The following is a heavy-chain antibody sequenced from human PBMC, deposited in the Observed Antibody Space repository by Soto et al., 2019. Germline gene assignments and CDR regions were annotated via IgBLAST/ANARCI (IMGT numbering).Heavy chain of an antibody. J-gene: IGHJ3*02. CDR2: INPSGGST. Sequence: VKVSCKASGYTFTSYYMHWVRQAPGQGLEWMGIINPSGGSTSYAQKFQGRVTMTRDTSTSTVYMELSSLRSEDTAVYYCARVRGYSSSPDDAFDIWGQGTMVTVSS. D-gene: IGHD6-6*01. CDR1: GYTFTSYY. CDR3: ARVRGYSSSPDDAFDI. V-gene: IGHV1-46*01.